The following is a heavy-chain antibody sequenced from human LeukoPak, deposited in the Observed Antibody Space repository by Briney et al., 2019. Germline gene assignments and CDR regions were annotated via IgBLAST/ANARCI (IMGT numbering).Heavy chain of an antibody. Sequence: SETLSLTCAVYGGSFSGYYWSWLRQPPGKGLEWIGEINHSGSTNYNPSLKSRVTISVDTSKNQFSLTLSSVTAADTAVYYCARHHSGYDYFDYWGQGTLVTVSS. CDR2: INHSGST. CDR1: GGSFSGYY. V-gene: IGHV4-34*01. CDR3: ARHHSGYDYFDY. D-gene: IGHD5-12*01. J-gene: IGHJ4*02.